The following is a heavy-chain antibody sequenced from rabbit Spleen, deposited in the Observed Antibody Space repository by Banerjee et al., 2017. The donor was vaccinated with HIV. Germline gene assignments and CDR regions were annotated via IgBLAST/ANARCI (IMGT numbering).Heavy chain of an antibody. CDR1: GFSFSDRDV. CDR3: ARDTASSFSSYGMDL. Sequence: QEQLEESGGGLVKPEGSLTLTCKGSGFSFSDRDVMCWVRQAPGKGLEWIACINTATGKSVYASWAKGRFTMSRTSSTTVTLQMTSLTVADTATYFCARDTASSFSSYGMDLWGPGTLVTVS. V-gene: IGHV1S45*01. D-gene: IGHD6-1*01. CDR2: INTATGKS. J-gene: IGHJ6*01.